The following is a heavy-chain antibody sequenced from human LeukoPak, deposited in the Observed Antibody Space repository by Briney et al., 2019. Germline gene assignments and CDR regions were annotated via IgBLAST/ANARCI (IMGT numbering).Heavy chain of an antibody. Sequence: ASVKVSCKVSGYTLTELSMHWVRQAPGKGLEWMGGFDPEDGETIYAQKFQGRVTMTEDTSTDTAYMELSGLRSEDTAVYYCATDSRIAAVLGYLTWGQGTLVTVSS. D-gene: IGHD6-13*01. CDR2: FDPEDGET. CDR1: GYTLTELS. CDR3: ATDSRIAAVLGYLT. J-gene: IGHJ5*02. V-gene: IGHV1-24*01.